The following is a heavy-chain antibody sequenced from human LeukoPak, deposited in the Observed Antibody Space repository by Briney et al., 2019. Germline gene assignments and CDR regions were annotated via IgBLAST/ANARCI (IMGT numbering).Heavy chain of an antibody. J-gene: IGHJ4*02. D-gene: IGHD3-22*01. CDR1: GFTFDDYA. Sequence: GGSLRLSCAASGFTFDDYAMHWVRQAPGKGLEWVSGISWNSGSIGYADSVKGRFTISRDNFKNTLYLQMNSLRAEDTAVYYCARRAGDYSHPYDYWGQGTLVTVSS. CDR2: ISWNSGSI. V-gene: IGHV3-9*01. CDR3: ARRAGDYSHPYDY.